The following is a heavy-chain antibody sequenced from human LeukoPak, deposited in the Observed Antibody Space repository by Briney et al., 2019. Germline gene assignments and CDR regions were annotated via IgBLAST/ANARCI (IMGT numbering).Heavy chain of an antibody. D-gene: IGHD6-19*01. V-gene: IGHV1-18*01. CDR3: AREYSSGVY. CDR1: GGTFRTYS. Sequence: ASVKVSCKASGGTFRTYSVTWVRQAPGQGLEWMGWISAYNGNTNYAQKLQGRVTMTTDTSTSTAYMELRSLRSDDTAVYYCAREYSSGVYWGQGTLVTVSS. CDR2: ISAYNGNT. J-gene: IGHJ4*02.